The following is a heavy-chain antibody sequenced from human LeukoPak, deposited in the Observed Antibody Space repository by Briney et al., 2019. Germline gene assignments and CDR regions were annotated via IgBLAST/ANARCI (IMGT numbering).Heavy chain of an antibody. J-gene: IGHJ6*04. Sequence: GGSLRLSCAASGFTFSNYAMHWVRQAPGKGLEWVAVISYDGINKYYADSVKGRFTISRVNSKNTLYLQMNSLRAEDTAVYYCARDPYYDILTGYSLYGMDVWGKGTTVTVSS. V-gene: IGHV3-30*04. CDR2: ISYDGINK. CDR3: ARDPYYDILTGYSLYGMDV. D-gene: IGHD3-9*01. CDR1: GFTFSNYA.